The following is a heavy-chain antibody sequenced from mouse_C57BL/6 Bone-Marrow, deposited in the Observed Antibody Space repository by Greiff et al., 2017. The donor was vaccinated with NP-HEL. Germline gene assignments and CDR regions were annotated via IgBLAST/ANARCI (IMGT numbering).Heavy chain of an antibody. V-gene: IGHV5-16*01. CDR2: INYDGSST. Sequence: EVKLVESEGGLVQPGSSMKLSCTASGFTFSDYYMAWVRQVPEKGLEWVANINYDGSSTYYLDSLKSRFIISRDNAKNILYLQMSSLKSEDTATYYCARSQTEGAMDYWGQGTSVTVSS. CDR3: ARSQTEGAMDY. CDR1: GFTFSDYY. J-gene: IGHJ4*01.